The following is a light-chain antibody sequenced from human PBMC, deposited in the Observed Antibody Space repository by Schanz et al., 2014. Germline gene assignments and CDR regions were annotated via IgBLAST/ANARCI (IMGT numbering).Light chain of an antibody. CDR3: QQHGTLPVT. CDR1: QTVNNNY. V-gene: IGKV3D-20*01. CDR2: DVS. J-gene: IGKJ1*01. Sequence: EIVLTQSPATLSLSPGERATLSCGASQTVNNNYLAWFQQKPGLAPRPLIYDVSSRAAGIPDRFSGSGSGTDLPLSLLSQEPLDFAGSFCQQHGTLPVTFGHGTKVEIK.